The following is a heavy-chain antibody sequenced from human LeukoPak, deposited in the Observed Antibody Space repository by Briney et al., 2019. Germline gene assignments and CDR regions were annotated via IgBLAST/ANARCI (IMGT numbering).Heavy chain of an antibody. D-gene: IGHD2-21*02. CDR1: GFTFSSYS. Sequence: PGGSLRLSCAASGFTFSSYSMNWVRQAPGKGLEWVSYISSSSSTIYYADSVKGRFTISRDNFKNTLYLQMNSLRAEDTAVYYCARGPHIVVVTAPDYWGQGTLVTVSS. CDR3: ARGPHIVVVTAPDY. V-gene: IGHV3-48*01. J-gene: IGHJ4*02. CDR2: ISSSSSTI.